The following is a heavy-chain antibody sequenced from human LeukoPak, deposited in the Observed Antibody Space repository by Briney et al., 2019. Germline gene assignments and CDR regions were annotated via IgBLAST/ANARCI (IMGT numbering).Heavy chain of an antibody. CDR1: GFTFSSYS. Sequence: GGSLRLSCAASGFTFSSYSMNWVRQAPGKGLEWVSYISSSSSTIYYAGSVKGRFTISRDNAKNSLYLQMNSLRAEDTAVYYCARVSGSGSYDYYFDYWGQGTLVTVSS. J-gene: IGHJ4*02. CDR3: ARVSGSGSYDYYFDY. CDR2: ISSSSSTI. V-gene: IGHV3-48*01. D-gene: IGHD1-26*01.